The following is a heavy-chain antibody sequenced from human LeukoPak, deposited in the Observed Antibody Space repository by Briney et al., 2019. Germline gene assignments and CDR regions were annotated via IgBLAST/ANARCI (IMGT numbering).Heavy chain of an antibody. CDR2: IIPIFGTA. CDR1: GGTFSSYA. V-gene: IGHV1-69*06. D-gene: IGHD2-2*02. J-gene: IGHJ5*02. Sequence: SVKVSCKASGGTFSSYAISWVRQAPGQGLEWMGGIIPIFGTANYAQKFQGRVTITADKSTSTAYMELSSLRSEDTAVYYCAREGGSIVVVPAAIYWFDPWGQGTLVTVSS. CDR3: AREGGSIVVVPAAIYWFDP.